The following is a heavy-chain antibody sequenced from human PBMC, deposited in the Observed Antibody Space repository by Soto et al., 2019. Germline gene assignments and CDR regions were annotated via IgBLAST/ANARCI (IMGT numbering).Heavy chain of an antibody. CDR1: GFTFSSYA. D-gene: IGHD3-3*01. Sequence: GGSLRLSCAASGFTFSSYAMSWVRQAPGKGLEWVSAISGSGGSTYYADSVKGRFTISRDNSKNTLYLQMNSLRAEDTAVYYCAKGPEGVLRFLEWLLSYFDYWGQGTLVTVSS. CDR2: ISGSGGST. V-gene: IGHV3-23*01. J-gene: IGHJ4*02. CDR3: AKGPEGVLRFLEWLLSYFDY.